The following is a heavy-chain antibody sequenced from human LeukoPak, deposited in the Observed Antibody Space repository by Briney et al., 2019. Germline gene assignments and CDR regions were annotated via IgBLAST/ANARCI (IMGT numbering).Heavy chain of an antibody. J-gene: IGHJ6*02. Sequence: SETLSLTCAVYGGSFSGYYWSWIRQPPGKGLEWIGEINHSGSTNYNPSLKSRVTISVDTSKNQFSLKLSSVTAADTAVYYCARISYGMDVWGQGTTVTVS. V-gene: IGHV4-34*01. CDR1: GGSFSGYY. CDR3: ARISYGMDV. CDR2: INHSGST. D-gene: IGHD2-15*01.